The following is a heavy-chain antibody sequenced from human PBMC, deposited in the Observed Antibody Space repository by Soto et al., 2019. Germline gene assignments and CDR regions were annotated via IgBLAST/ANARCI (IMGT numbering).Heavy chain of an antibody. CDR2: ITTYAGKT. D-gene: IGHD3-3*01. J-gene: IGHJ6*02. CDR1: GYLFTSFG. Sequence: QVHLVQSGAEVKKPGASVQVSCQASGYLFTSFGISWVRQAPGQGLAGVGWITTYAGKTNYEQNFQDRVTVPPDTSTRSVYMELTSLRPDDTAVYYCGRRKRWTSGGYYQLAMAVLGQGNTATVSS. CDR3: GRRKRWTSGGYYQLAMAV. V-gene: IGHV1-18*01.